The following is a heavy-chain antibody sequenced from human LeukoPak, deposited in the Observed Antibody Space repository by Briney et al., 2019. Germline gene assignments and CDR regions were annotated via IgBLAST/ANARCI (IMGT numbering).Heavy chain of an antibody. V-gene: IGHV3-64*01. Sequence: GGSLRLSCAASGFTFSSYAMHWVRQAPGKGLEYVSAISSNGGSTYYANSVKGRFTISRDNSKNTLYLQMGSLRAKDMAVYYCARSTAFVVTPVDYWGQGTLVTVSS. CDR2: ISSNGGST. CDR3: ARSTAFVVTPVDY. D-gene: IGHD4-23*01. CDR1: GFTFSSYA. J-gene: IGHJ4*02.